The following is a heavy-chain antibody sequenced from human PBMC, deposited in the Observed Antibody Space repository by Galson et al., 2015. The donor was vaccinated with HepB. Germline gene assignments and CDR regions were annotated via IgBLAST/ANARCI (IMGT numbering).Heavy chain of an antibody. V-gene: IGHV3-53*01. D-gene: IGHD3-10*01. CDR1: VFTFNTYG. CDR2: IHNTGNT. J-gene: IGHJ4*02. CDR3: ASLTIA. Sequence: SLRLSCAASVFTFNTYGMSWVRQAPGKGLEWVSVIHNTGNTYYADSVKGRFTISGDNSKNTLYLQMNSLRAEDTAVYYCASLTIAWGQGTLVTVSS.